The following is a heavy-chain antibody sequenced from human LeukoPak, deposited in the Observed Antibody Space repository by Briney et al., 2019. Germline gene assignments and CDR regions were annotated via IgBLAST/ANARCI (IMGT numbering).Heavy chain of an antibody. CDR1: GYTFTSYG. V-gene: IGHV1-18*01. J-gene: IGHJ6*03. D-gene: IGHD2-15*01. CDR2: ISAYNGNT. Sequence: ASVKVSCKASGYTFTSYGISWVRQAPGQGLEWMGWISAYNGNTNYAQKLQGRVTMTTDTSTSTAYMELRSLRSDDTAVYYCARDRYIVVVVAAPRGDDYYYMDVWGKGTTVTVSS. CDR3: ARDRYIVVVVAAPRGDDYYYMDV.